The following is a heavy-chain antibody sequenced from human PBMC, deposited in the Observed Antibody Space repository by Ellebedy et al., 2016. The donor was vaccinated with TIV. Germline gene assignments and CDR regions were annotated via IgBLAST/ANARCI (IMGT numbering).Heavy chain of an antibody. V-gene: IGHV1-18*01. D-gene: IGHD3-9*01. Sequence: ASVKVSXXASGYTFTSYGISWVRQAPGQGLEWMGWISAYNGNTNYAQKLQGRVTMTTDTSTSTAYMELRSLRSDDTAVYYCARYFDREENWFDPWGQGTLVTVSS. J-gene: IGHJ5*02. CDR3: ARYFDREENWFDP. CDR1: GYTFTSYG. CDR2: ISAYNGNT.